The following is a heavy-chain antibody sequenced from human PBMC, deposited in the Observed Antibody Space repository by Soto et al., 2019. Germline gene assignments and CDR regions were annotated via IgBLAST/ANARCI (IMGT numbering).Heavy chain of an antibody. J-gene: IGHJ4*02. CDR3: ARDSTLDY. V-gene: IGHV1-46*01. CDR1: GYTFTSFY. CDR2: IKPSSGGT. Sequence: VKVSCKASGYTFTSFYMQWVRQGPGQGLGWMGIIKPSSGGTRYAQKFQGRVTMTSDTSTTTVYMELRSLRSEDRAVYYCARDSTLDYWGQGTLVTVSS.